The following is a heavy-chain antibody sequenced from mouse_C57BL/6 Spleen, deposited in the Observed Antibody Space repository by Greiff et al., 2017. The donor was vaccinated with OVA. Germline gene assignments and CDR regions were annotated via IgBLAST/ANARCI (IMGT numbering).Heavy chain of an antibody. CDR2: INPNNGGT. CDR1: GYTFTDYY. V-gene: IGHV1-26*01. D-gene: IGHD4-1*01. J-gene: IGHJ1*03. CDR3: ANKLGRGHWYFDV. Sequence: EVQLQQSGPELVKPGASVKISCKASGYTFTDYYMNWVKQSHGKSLEWIGDINPNNGGTSYNQKFKGKATLTVDKSSSTAYMELRSLTSEDSAVYYCANKLGRGHWYFDVWGTGTTVTVSS.